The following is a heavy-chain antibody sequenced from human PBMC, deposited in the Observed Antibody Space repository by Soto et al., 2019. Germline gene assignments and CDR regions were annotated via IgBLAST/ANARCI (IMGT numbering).Heavy chain of an antibody. D-gene: IGHD3-10*01. CDR3: ARVWGGAFDI. J-gene: IGHJ3*02. CDR2: IYYSGST. V-gene: IGHV4-59*01. Sequence: PSETLSLTCTVSGGSISNYYWSWTRQPPGKGLEWIGYIYYSGSTNYNPSLKSRVTISVDTSKNQFSLKLSSVTAADTAVYYCARVWGGAFDIWGQGTMVTVSS. CDR1: GGSISNYY.